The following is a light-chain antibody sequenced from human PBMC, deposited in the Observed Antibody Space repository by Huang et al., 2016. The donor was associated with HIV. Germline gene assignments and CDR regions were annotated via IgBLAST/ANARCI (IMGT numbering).Light chain of an antibody. CDR3: QQYNDFRST. V-gene: IGKV3-15*01. Sequence: ETVMTQSPVTLSVSPGDRASLSCRSSQIVSSHLAWYQQKPGQAPRLLSYAASTRATGFPARFSVSGAGTEFTLTISTLQSEDSAVYYCQQYNDFRSTFGPGTRVEIK. CDR1: QIVSSH. CDR2: AAS. J-gene: IGKJ3*01.